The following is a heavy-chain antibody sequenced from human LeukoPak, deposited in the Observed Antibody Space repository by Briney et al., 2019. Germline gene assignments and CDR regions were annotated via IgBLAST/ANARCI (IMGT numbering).Heavy chain of an antibody. Sequence: PGRSLRLSCAASGFTFDDYAMHWVRQAPGKGLEWVSGISWNSGSIGYADSVKGRFTISRDNAKNSLYLQMNSLRAEDTALYYCAKATDHGCNVHFDLWGQGTLVNVSS. CDR2: ISWNSGSI. CDR3: AKATDHGCNVHFDL. CDR1: GFTFDDYA. D-gene: IGHD4-23*01. V-gene: IGHV3-9*01. J-gene: IGHJ4*02.